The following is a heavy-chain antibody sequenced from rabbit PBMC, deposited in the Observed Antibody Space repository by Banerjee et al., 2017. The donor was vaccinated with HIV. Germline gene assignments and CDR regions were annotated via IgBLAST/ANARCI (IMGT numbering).Heavy chain of an antibody. D-gene: IGHD4-1*01. CDR1: GFSFSGSYW. CDR3: ARDLAGVIGWNFGL. J-gene: IGHJ4*01. Sequence: QEQLEESGGGLVQPEGSLTLTCTASGFSFSGSYWTCWVRQAPGKGLELIACIHAGSSGSTYYASWAKGRFTISKTSSTTVTLQMTSLTAADTATYFCARDLAGVIGWNFGLWGPGTLVTVS. V-gene: IGHV1S45*01. CDR2: IHAGSSGST.